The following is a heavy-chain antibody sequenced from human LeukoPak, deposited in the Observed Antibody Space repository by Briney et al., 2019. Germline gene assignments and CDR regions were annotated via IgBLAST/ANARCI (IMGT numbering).Heavy chain of an antibody. J-gene: IGHJ6*04. CDR1: GGSFSGYY. CDR3: AIRWPRAGLDV. Sequence: SETLSLTCAVYGGSFSGYYWSWIRQPPGKGLEWIGEINHSGSTNYNPSLKSRVTMSVDTSKNQFSLKLSSVTAADTAVYYCAIRWPRAGLDVWGKGTTVTVSS. V-gene: IGHV4-34*01. CDR2: INHSGST.